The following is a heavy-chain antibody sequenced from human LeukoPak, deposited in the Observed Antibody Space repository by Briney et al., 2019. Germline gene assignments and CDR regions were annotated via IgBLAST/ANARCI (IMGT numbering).Heavy chain of an antibody. J-gene: IGHJ3*02. Sequence: ASVKVSCKASGGTFSSYAISWVRQAPGQGLEWMGGIIPIFGTANYAQKFQGRVTMTRDTSTSTVYMELSSLRSEDTAVYYCATTSDSSGPLGSDAFDIWGQGTMVTVSS. D-gene: IGHD3-22*01. CDR1: GGTFSSYA. CDR2: IIPIFGTA. CDR3: ATTSDSSGPLGSDAFDI. V-gene: IGHV1-69*05.